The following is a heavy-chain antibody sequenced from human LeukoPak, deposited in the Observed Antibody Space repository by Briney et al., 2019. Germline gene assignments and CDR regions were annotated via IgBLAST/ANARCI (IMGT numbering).Heavy chain of an antibody. CDR3: ARANFLYCSSSTCLFDY. CDR2: INPNDGDT. Sequence: ASVKVSCKASGYTFTHYYMHWVRQAPGQGFEWMGWINPNDGDTNYAQKFQGRVTMTRDTSISTANMEVSRLRSDDTAVYYCARANFLYCSSSTCLFDYWGQGTLVTVSS. V-gene: IGHV1-2*02. J-gene: IGHJ4*02. D-gene: IGHD2-2*01. CDR1: GYTFTHYY.